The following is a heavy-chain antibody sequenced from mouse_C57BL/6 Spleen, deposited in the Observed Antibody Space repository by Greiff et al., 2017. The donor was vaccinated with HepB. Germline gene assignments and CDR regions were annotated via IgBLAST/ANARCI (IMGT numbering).Heavy chain of an antibody. J-gene: IGHJ1*03. V-gene: IGHV5-4*01. CDR2: ISDGGSYT. D-gene: IGHD1-1*01. Sequence: EVKLQESGGGLVKPGGSLKLSCAASGFTFSSYAMSWVRQTPEKRLEWVATISDGGSYTYYPDNVKGRFTISRDNAKNNLYLQMSHLKSEDTAMYYCAREYYYGSRYFDVWGTGTTVTVSS. CDR3: AREYYYGSRYFDV. CDR1: GFTFSSYA.